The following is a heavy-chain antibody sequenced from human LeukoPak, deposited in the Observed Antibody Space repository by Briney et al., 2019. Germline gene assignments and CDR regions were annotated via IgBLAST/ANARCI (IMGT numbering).Heavy chain of an antibody. D-gene: IGHD6-13*01. CDR2: IKQDGSEK. Sequence: QPGGSLRLSCAASGFTFSSYWMSWVRQAPGKGLEWVANIKQDGSEKYYVDSVKGRFTISRDNAKNSLYLQMNSLRAEDTAVYYCASIAAAGSYYYYYYGMDVWGQGTTVTVSS. CDR3: ASIAAAGSYYYYYYGMDV. CDR1: GFTFSSYW. J-gene: IGHJ6*02. V-gene: IGHV3-7*01.